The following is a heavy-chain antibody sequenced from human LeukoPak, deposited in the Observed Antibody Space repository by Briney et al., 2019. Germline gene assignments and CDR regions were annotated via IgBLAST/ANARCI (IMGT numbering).Heavy chain of an antibody. D-gene: IGHD2-8*01. Sequence: GGSLRLSCAVSGFTFSSYAMSWVRQAPGKGLEWVSVISGSDESTYYADPVKGRFTISRDNAKNTLYLQMNSLRAEDTAVYYCAKVPSLYHFHSWGQGTLVTVSS. V-gene: IGHV3-23*01. CDR1: GFTFSSYA. CDR3: AKVPSLYHFHS. CDR2: ISGSDEST. J-gene: IGHJ4*02.